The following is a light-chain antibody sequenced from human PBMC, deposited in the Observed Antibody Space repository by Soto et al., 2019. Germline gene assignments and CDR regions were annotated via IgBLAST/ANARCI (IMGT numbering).Light chain of an antibody. CDR3: CSYAGSYTWV. J-gene: IGLJ3*02. CDR2: DVG. Sequence: QSALTQPRSVSGSPGQSVTISCTGTSNDVGDDNYVSWYQKNPGKAPKLIIYDVGNRPSGVPDRFSGSKSGNTASLTISGLQAADEADYYCCSYAGSYTWVFGGGTKVTVL. V-gene: IGLV2-11*01. CDR1: SNDVGDDNY.